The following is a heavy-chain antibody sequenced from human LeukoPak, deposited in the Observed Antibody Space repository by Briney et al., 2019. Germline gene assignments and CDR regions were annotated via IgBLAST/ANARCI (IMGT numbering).Heavy chain of an antibody. CDR3: VPTSEAYTSAWHF. J-gene: IGHJ4*02. V-gene: IGHV1-2*02. CDR1: GYTFTGYY. Sequence: ASVKVSCKASGYTFTGYYMHWVRQAPGQGLEWMGWINPNSGGTNYAQKFQGRVTMTRDTSISTAYMELSRLRSDDTAVYYCVPTSEAYTSAWHFWGQGTLVTVSS. CDR2: INPNSGGT. D-gene: IGHD3-16*01.